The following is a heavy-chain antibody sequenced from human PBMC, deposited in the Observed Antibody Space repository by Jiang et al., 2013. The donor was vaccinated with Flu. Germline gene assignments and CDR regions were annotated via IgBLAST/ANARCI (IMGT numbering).Heavy chain of an antibody. J-gene: IGHJ4*02. V-gene: IGHV1-69*01. CDR1: GDTFSRHA. CDR2: IIPMIGVP. CDR3: AKQGDYGSNARIFYYFDS. D-gene: IGHD4-17*01. Sequence: SGAEVKKPGSSVRISCKASGDTFSRHAISWLRQVRGQGFEWMGGIIPMIGVPRLAQKFQDRVTITPDESTRTAYMELSGLKSEDTALYYCAKQGDYGSNARIFYYFDSWGQGTQVTVSS.